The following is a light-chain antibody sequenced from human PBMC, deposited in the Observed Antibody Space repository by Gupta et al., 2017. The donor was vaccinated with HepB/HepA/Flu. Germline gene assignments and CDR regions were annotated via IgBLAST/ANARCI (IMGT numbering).Light chain of an antibody. CDR2: DAS. CDR1: QRISSN. Sequence: EIVMTQSPATLSVSPGERAVLSCRASQRISSNLVWYQQKPGQAPRLLIYDASSRASGIPARFSGSGSGTEFTLTISSRQSEDFAVFYCQQENYWPRTFGQGTKVEVK. CDR3: QQENYWPRT. J-gene: IGKJ1*01. V-gene: IGKV3-15*01.